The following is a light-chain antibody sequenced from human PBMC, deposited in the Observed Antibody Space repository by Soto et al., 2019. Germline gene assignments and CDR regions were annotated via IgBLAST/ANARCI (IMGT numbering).Light chain of an antibody. V-gene: IGKV3-20*01. J-gene: IGKJ2*01. CDR1: QSVDSIY. CDR3: QHYDTSSPLYT. Sequence: EIVLTQSPGTLSLSPGERATLSCRASQSVDSIYLTWYQQKPGQPPRLLIYSASTRAAGFPSRFSGSGSGTDLTLTISRLEPEEFAVYYCQHYDTSSPLYTFGQGTDLQMK. CDR2: SAS.